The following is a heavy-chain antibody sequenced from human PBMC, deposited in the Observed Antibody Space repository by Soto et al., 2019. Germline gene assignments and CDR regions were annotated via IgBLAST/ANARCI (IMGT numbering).Heavy chain of an antibody. CDR1: GGTFSSHT. V-gene: IGHV1-69*08. D-gene: IGHD4-17*01. CDR3: ARPAFGDYWYFDL. J-gene: IGHJ2*01. Sequence: QDQLVQSGAEVKKPGSSVKVSCKASGGTFSSHTFSWVRQAPGQGLEWMGRIIPALGTATYAQTFQGRVTITADESATTVYMELNSLRSEDTAVYYCARPAFGDYWYFDLWGRGTLVTVSS. CDR2: IIPALGTA.